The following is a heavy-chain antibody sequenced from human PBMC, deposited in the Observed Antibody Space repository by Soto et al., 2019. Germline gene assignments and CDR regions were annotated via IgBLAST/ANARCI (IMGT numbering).Heavy chain of an antibody. J-gene: IGHJ6*03. V-gene: IGHV4-59*01. Sequence: SETLSLTCTVSGDSISSYYWSWIRQPPGKGLEWIGYIYYSGSTNYNPSLKSRVTISVDTSKNQFSLKLSSVTAADTAVYYCAIGGEGAADAYYYMDVWGKGTTVTVSS. CDR3: AIGGEGAADAYYYMDV. CDR1: GDSISSYY. D-gene: IGHD6-13*01. CDR2: IYYSGST.